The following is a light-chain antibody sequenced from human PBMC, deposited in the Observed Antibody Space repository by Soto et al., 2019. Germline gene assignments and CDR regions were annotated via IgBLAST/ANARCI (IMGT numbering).Light chain of an antibody. J-gene: IGLJ3*02. CDR1: SSNVGAYDR. V-gene: IGLV2-14*01. Sequence: QSALTQPRSVSGSPGQSVTISCTGTSSNVGAYDRVSWYQHHPGKAPKLLIYEVTNRPSGVSTRFSGSKSANTASLTISGLQPEDEASYYCASYTRVDSWVFGGGTKVTVL. CDR2: EVT. CDR3: ASYTRVDSWV.